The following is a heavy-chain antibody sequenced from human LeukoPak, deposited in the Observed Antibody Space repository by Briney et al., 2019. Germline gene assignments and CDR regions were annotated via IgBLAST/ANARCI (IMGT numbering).Heavy chain of an antibody. D-gene: IGHD1-26*01. J-gene: IGHJ6*03. Sequence: PGGSLRLSCAASGFTFSSYTMKWVRQAPGKGLEWVSSISSSSSYKYYADSVKGRFTISRENANNSLFLQKNSLRAEDTAVYFCARATWDLNYYYYMDVWGKGTTVTISS. V-gene: IGHV3-21*01. CDR2: ISSSSSYK. CDR3: ARATWDLNYYYYMDV. CDR1: GFTFSSYT.